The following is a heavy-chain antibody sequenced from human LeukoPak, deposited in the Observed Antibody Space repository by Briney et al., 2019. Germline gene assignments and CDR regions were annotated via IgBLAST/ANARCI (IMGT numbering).Heavy chain of an antibody. CDR1: GFTFSSYA. CDR2: ISGGGGST. Sequence: PGGSLRLACAASGFTFSSYAMSWVRQAPGEGLEWVSAISGGGGSTYYADSVKGRFTISRDNSKNTLYLQMNSLTAEDTAVYYCEKDRRSWYSGYWGQGTLVTVSS. D-gene: IGHD1-26*01. CDR3: EKDRRSWYSGY. J-gene: IGHJ4*02. V-gene: IGHV3-23*01.